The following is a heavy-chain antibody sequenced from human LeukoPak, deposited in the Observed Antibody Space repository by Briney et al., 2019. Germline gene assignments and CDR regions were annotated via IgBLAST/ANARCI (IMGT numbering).Heavy chain of an antibody. Sequence: GGSLRLSCAVSGFTFSSYWMTWVRQAPGKGLEWVANINKDGSEGYYIDSVKGRFTISRDNAKNSLYLQINSLRAEDTAVCYCARDPDYGAGGFFGDCWGQGTLVTVSS. J-gene: IGHJ4*02. D-gene: IGHD4-17*01. CDR1: GFTFSSYW. V-gene: IGHV3-7*01. CDR3: ARDPDYGAGGFFGDC. CDR2: INKDGSEG.